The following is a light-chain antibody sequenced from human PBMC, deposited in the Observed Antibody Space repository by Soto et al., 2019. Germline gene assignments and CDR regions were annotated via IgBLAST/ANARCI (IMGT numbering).Light chain of an antibody. CDR1: QGISSY. CDR3: QQYYSYPFT. Sequence: AIRMTQSPSSFSASTGDRVTITCRASQGISSYLAWYQQKPGKAPKLLIYAASTWQSGVPSRFSGSGSGTDFTLTISCLQSEDFATYYCQQYYSYPFTFGHGTKVDIK. CDR2: AAS. V-gene: IGKV1-8*01. J-gene: IGKJ3*01.